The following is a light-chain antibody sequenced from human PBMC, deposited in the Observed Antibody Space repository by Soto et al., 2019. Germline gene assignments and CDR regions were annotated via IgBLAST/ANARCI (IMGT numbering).Light chain of an antibody. CDR2: GNS. Sequence: QSVLTQPPSVSGAPGQMVTISCTGSSSNIGAGYDVHWYQRLPGTAPKLLIYGNSNRPSGVPDRFSGSKSGTSASLAITGLQAEDEADYYCQSYDSSLSAHVFGTGTKVTVL. J-gene: IGLJ1*01. V-gene: IGLV1-40*01. CDR3: QSYDSSLSAHV. CDR1: SSNIGAGYD.